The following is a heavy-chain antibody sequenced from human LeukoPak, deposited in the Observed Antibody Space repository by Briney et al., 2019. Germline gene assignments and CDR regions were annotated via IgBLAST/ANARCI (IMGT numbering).Heavy chain of an antibody. CDR3: ARHRGASEYYDFWSGYYPYYYGMDV. D-gene: IGHD3-3*01. CDR1: GGSISSSSYY. V-gene: IGHV4-39*01. Sequence: SETLSLTCTVSGGSISSSSYYWGWIRQPPGKGLEWIGSIYYSGSTYYNPSLKSRVTISVDTSKNQFSLKLSSVTAADTAVYYCARHRGASEYYDFWSGYYPYYYGMDVWDQGTTVTVSS. CDR2: IYYSGST. J-gene: IGHJ6*02.